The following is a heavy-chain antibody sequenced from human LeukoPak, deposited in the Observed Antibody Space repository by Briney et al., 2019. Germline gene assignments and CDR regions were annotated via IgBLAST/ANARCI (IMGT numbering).Heavy chain of an antibody. CDR3: AKCFFSYPYYYMDV. J-gene: IGHJ6*03. D-gene: IGHD5-18*01. CDR1: GFTFSSYG. V-gene: IGHV3-30*02. CDR2: IWYDGSNK. Sequence: PGGSLRLSCAASGFTFSSYGMHWVRQAPGKGLEWVAFIWYDGSNKYYADSVKGRFTISRDNSKNTLYLQMNSLRAEDTAVYYCAKCFFSYPYYYMDVWGKGTTVTVSS.